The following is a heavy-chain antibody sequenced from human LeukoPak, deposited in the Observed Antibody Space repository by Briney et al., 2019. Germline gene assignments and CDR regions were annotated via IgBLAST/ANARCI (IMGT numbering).Heavy chain of an antibody. V-gene: IGHV4-30-4*08. CDR1: GGSISSGDYY. CDR3: ARGPLLGYCSGGSCYYYYYMDV. D-gene: IGHD2-15*01. Sequence: SETLSLTCTVSGGSISSGDYYWSWIRQPPGKGLEWIGYIDYSGSTYYNPSLKSRVTISVDTSKNQFSLKLSSVTAADTAVYYCARGPLLGYCSGGSCYYYYYMDVWGKGTTVTVSS. J-gene: IGHJ6*03. CDR2: IDYSGST.